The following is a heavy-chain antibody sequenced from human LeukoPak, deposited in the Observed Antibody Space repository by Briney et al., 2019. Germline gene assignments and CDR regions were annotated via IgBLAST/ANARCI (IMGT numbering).Heavy chain of an antibody. CDR3: ARGKDHSRFGELLFSMDY. J-gene: IGHJ4*02. V-gene: IGHV7-4-1*02. D-gene: IGHD3-10*01. CDR2: INTNTGNP. CDR1: GGTFSSYA. Sequence: VASVKVSCKASGGTFSSYAISWVRQAPGQGLEWMGWINTNTGNPTYAQGFTGRFVFSLDTSVSTAYLQISSLKAEDTAVYYCARGKDHSRFGELLFSMDYWGQGTLVTVSS.